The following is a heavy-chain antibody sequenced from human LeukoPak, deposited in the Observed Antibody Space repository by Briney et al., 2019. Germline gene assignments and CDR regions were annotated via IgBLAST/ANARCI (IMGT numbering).Heavy chain of an antibody. V-gene: IGHV3-21*01. D-gene: IGHD3-22*01. CDR3: ARVGIAYYYDSSGYYTDF. CDR2: ISSSSSYI. J-gene: IGHJ4*02. CDR1: GFTFSSYS. Sequence: GGSLRLSCAASGFTFSSYSMNWVRQAPGKGLEWVSSISSSSSYIYYADSVKGRFTISRDNAKNSLYLQMNSLRAEDTAVYYCARVGIAYYYDSSGYYTDFWGQGTLVTVSS.